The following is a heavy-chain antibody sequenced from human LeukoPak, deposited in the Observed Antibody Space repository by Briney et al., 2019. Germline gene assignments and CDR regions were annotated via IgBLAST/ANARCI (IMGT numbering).Heavy chain of an antibody. J-gene: IGHJ6*03. CDR1: GGTFSSYA. CDR3: ARSPPAPIPDYYYYMDV. D-gene: IGHD2-2*02. CDR2: IIPIFGTA. Sequence: ASVKVSCKASGGTFSSYAISWVRQAPGQGLEWMGGIIPIFGTANYAQKFQGRVTITADESTSTVYMELSSLRSEDTAVYYCARSPPAPIPDYYYYMDVWGKGTTVTISS. V-gene: IGHV1-69*01.